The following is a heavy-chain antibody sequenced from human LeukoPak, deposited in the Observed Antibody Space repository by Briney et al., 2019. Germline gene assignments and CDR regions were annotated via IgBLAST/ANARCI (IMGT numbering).Heavy chain of an antibody. CDR3: ARDSGCSGGSCYYYDGQLFDC. CDR2: ISAYNGNT. V-gene: IGHV1-18*01. CDR1: GYTFTSYG. Sequence: ASVKVSCKASGYTFTSYGISWVRQAPGQGLEWMGWISAYNGNTNYAQKLQGRVTMTTDTSTSTAYMELRSLRSDDTAVYYCARDSGCSGGSCYYYDGQLFDCWGQGTLVTVSS. J-gene: IGHJ5*01. D-gene: IGHD2-15*01.